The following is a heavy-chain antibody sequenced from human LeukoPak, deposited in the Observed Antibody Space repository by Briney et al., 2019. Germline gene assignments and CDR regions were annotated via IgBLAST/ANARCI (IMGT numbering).Heavy chain of an antibody. J-gene: IGHJ4*02. V-gene: IGHV3-23*01. CDR1: VFTFCIYG. Sequence: GGSLRLSCAASVFTFCIYGMSWVREAPGKWLGWVSGISGSGGRIYYVDSVKGGFTISRDNSNNTLYLQINGLRAEDTAVYYCARRAGIYSHPYGYWGQGTLVTVSS. CDR2: ISGSGGRI. CDR3: ARRAGIYSHPYGY. D-gene: IGHD3-10*01.